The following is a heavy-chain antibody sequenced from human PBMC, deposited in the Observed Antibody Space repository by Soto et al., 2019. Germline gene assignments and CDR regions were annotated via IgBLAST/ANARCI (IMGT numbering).Heavy chain of an antibody. V-gene: IGHV3-23*01. CDR2: ISGSGGST. CDR1: GFTFSSYA. J-gene: IGHJ4*02. Sequence: EVQLLESGGGLVQPGGSLRLSCAASGFTFSSYAMSWVRQAPGKGLEWVSAISGSGGSTYYADSVKGRFTISRDNSKNTLYLQMNSLRAEDTAVYYCAKEGPVRYFDWFTPQYYFDYWGQGTLVTVSS. D-gene: IGHD3-9*01. CDR3: AKEGPVRYFDWFTPQYYFDY.